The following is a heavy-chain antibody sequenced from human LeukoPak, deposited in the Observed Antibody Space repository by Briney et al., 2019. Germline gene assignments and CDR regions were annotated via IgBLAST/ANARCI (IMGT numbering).Heavy chain of an antibody. J-gene: IGHJ4*02. Sequence: SETLSLTCTVSGGSISSGSYYWGWIRQPPGKGLEWIGSIYYSGSTYYNPSLKSRIPVSLDTSKNQPSLKLTSVTAADTAVYYSARDKTSELVNFFDDWGQPTLVTASS. CDR2: IYYSGST. CDR1: GGSISSGSYY. V-gene: IGHV4-39*07. CDR3: ARDKTSELVNFFDD. D-gene: IGHD1-1*01.